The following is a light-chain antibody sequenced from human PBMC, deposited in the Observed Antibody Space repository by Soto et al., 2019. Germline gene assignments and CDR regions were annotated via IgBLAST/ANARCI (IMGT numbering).Light chain of an antibody. CDR1: NIGSKS. V-gene: IGLV3-21*04. J-gene: IGLJ3*02. CDR3: QVWDSSRGV. CDR2: YDS. Sequence: SYELTQPPSVSVAPGKTARITCGGNNIGSKSVHWYQQKPGQAPVLVIYYDSDRPSGIPERFSGSNSGNTATLTISGVEAGDEADYYCQVWDSSRGVFGGGTKLTVL.